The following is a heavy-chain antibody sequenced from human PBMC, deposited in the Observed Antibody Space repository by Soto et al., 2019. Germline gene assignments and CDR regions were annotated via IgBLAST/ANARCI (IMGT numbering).Heavy chain of an antibody. Sequence: QVQLVQSGAEVKKPGSSVKVSCKASGGTFSSYTISWVRQAPGQGLEWMGRIIPILGIANYAQKFQGRVTITADKSTSTAYMELSSLRSEDTAMYYCATDTRGYSYGFDYWGQGTLVTVSS. V-gene: IGHV1-69*02. CDR3: ATDTRGYSYGFDY. J-gene: IGHJ4*02. CDR1: GGTFSSYT. D-gene: IGHD5-18*01. CDR2: IIPILGIA.